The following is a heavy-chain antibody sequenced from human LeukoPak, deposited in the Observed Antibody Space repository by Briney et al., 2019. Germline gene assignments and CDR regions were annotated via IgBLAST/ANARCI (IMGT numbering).Heavy chain of an antibody. V-gene: IGHV3-48*03. CDR3: AREGYSYGIDY. D-gene: IGHD5-18*01. CDR1: GFTFSSYE. CDR2: ISSSGSTI. Sequence: GGSLRLSCAASGFTFSSYEMNWVRQAPGKGLEWVSYISSSGSTIYYADSVKGRFTISRDNAKNSLYLQMNSLRAEDTAVYYRAREGYSYGIDYWGQGTLVTVSS. J-gene: IGHJ4*02.